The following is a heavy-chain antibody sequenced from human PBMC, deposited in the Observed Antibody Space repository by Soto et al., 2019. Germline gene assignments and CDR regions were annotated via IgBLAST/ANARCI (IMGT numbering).Heavy chain of an antibody. CDR1: GGSISSDY. CDR3: ARGYYYDTSGYYSAFDI. CDR2: VYNNGGT. J-gene: IGHJ3*02. Sequence: LSLTCTVSGGSISSDYWSWIRQPPGKGLEWVGYVYNNGGTKYNPSLKSRVTISVDTSNNQFSLKLTSVTAADTAVYYCARGYYYDTSGYYSAFDIWGQGTMVTVSS. V-gene: IGHV4-59*01. D-gene: IGHD3-22*01.